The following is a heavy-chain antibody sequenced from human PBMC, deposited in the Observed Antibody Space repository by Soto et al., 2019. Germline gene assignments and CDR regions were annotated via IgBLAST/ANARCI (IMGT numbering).Heavy chain of an antibody. CDR2: ISYDGSNK. Sequence: GGSLRLSCAASGVTFSSSGMHWVRQAPGKGLEWVAVISYDGSNKYYADSVKGRFTISRDNSKNTLYLQMNSLRAEDTAVYYCAKDGRRYSYGYGAFDIWGQGTMVTVSS. J-gene: IGHJ3*02. CDR3: AKDGRRYSYGYGAFDI. V-gene: IGHV3-30*18. D-gene: IGHD5-18*01. CDR1: GVTFSSSG.